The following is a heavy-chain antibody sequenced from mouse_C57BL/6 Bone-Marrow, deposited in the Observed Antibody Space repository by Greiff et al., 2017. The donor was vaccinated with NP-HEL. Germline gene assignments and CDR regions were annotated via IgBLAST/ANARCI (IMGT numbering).Heavy chain of an antibody. J-gene: IGHJ3*01. D-gene: IGHD2-4*01. Sequence: QVQLQQSGAELARPGASVKLPCKASGYTFTSYGISWVKQRTGQGLEWIGEIYPRSGNTYYNEKFKGKATLTADKSSSTAYMELRSLTSEDSAVYFCARKEDYDYEFAYWGQGTLVTVSA. CDR3: ARKEDYDYEFAY. CDR2: IYPRSGNT. CDR1: GYTFTSYG. V-gene: IGHV1-81*01.